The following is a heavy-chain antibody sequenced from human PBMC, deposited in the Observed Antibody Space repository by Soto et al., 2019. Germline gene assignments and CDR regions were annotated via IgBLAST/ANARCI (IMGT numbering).Heavy chain of an antibody. CDR1: EFTFSSYA. D-gene: IGHD2-15*01. CDR3: ARPIPRWSYHYGMDV. CDR2: ISFDGKNE. Sequence: QLVESGGGGVQPGRSLRLSCAASEFTFSSYAMHWVRQAPGRGLEWVALISFDGKNEYYADSVKGRFTLARDNSRNMVYLEMNGLRPDDTATYFCARPIPRWSYHYGMDVWGHGTTVTVS. V-gene: IGHV3-30*04. J-gene: IGHJ6*02.